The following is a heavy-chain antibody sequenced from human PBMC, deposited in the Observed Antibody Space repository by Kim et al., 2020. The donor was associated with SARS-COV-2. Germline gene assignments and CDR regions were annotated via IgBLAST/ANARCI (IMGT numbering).Heavy chain of an antibody. J-gene: IGHJ4*02. CDR3: ASFYGDYGGIDY. Sequence: GGSLRLSCAASGFTFSSYAMHWVRQAPGKGLEWVAVISYDGSNKYYADSVKGRFTISRDNSKNTLYLQMNSLRAEDTAVYYCASFYGDYGGIDYWGQGTLVTVSS. V-gene: IGHV3-30*04. D-gene: IGHD4-17*01. CDR2: ISYDGSNK. CDR1: GFTFSSYA.